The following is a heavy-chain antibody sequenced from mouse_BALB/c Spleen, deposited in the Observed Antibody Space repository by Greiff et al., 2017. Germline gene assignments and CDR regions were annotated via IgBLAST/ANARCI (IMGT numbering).Heavy chain of an antibody. J-gene: IGHJ4*01. Sequence: EVKLVESGGGLVKPGGSLKLSCAASGFTFSSYAMSWVRQTPEKRLEWVASISSGGSTYYPDSVKGRFTISRDNARNILYLQMSSLRSEDTAMYYCARDYGSPLMDYWGQGTSVTVSS. D-gene: IGHD1-1*01. CDR3: ARDYGSPLMDY. CDR1: GFTFSSYA. CDR2: ISSGGST. V-gene: IGHV5-6-5*01.